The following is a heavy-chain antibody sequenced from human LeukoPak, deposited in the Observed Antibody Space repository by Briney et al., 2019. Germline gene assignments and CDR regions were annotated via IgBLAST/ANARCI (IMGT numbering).Heavy chain of an antibody. CDR1: RGSISSYY. D-gene: IGHD3-22*01. V-gene: IGHV4-59*01. J-gene: IGHJ4*02. Sequence: SETLSLTRSLSRGSISSYYWSWLRQPPGKGLEWIGYIHYSGSTNYNPSLESRVTLSVDTSKNQFSLKLSTVTAADTAVYYCARVSLPSNYASSGYHPFDYWGQGTLVTVSS. CDR3: ARVSLPSNYASSGYHPFDY. CDR2: IHYSGST.